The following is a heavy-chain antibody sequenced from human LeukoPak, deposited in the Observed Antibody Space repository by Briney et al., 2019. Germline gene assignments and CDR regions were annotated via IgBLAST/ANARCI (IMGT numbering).Heavy chain of an antibody. Sequence: GGSLRLSCAASGFTFRSYWMSWVRQAPGKGLEWVASISSTSTFIYSADSVKGRFTISRDTAKNSLFLQMNSLRAEDTAIYYCARDYFDSSDYPQTYYYYYMDVWGKGTTVTVSS. CDR1: GFTFRSYW. CDR2: ISSTSTFI. J-gene: IGHJ6*03. CDR3: ARDYFDSSDYPQTYYYYYMDV. V-gene: IGHV3-21*01. D-gene: IGHD3-22*01.